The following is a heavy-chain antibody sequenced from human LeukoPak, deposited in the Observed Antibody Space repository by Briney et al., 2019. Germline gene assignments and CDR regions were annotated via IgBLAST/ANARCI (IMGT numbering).Heavy chain of an antibody. CDR2: ICYSGNT. V-gene: IGHV4-39*01. CDR3: ARHRSYISARDWFDP. D-gene: IGHD6-13*01. J-gene: IGHJ5*02. Sequence: PSETLSLTCTVSGGSISSSSYYWGWIRQPPGKGLEWIGSICYSGNTYYNPSLKSRVTISVDTSKNQFSLKLSSVTAADTAVYYCARHRSYISARDWFDPWGQGTLVTVSS. CDR1: GGSISSSSYY.